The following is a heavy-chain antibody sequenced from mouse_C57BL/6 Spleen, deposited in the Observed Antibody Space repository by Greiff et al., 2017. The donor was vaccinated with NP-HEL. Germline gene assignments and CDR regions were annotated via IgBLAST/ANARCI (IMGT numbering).Heavy chain of an antibody. V-gene: IGHV1-81*01. CDR1: GYTFTSYG. CDR2: IYPRSGNT. Sequence: VKLLESGAELARPGASVKLSCKASGYTFTSYGISWVKQRTGQGLEWIGEIYPRSGNTYYNEKFKGKATLTADKSSSTAYMELRSLTSEDSAVYFCARSELGYFDYWGQGTTLTVSS. J-gene: IGHJ2*01. D-gene: IGHD4-1*01. CDR3: ARSELGYFDY.